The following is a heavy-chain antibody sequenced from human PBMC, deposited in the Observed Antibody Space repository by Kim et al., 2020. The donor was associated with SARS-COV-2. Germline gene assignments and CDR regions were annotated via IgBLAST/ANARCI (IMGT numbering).Heavy chain of an antibody. CDR1: GGSISSSSYY. D-gene: IGHD6-13*01. V-gene: IGHV4-39*01. J-gene: IGHJ6*02. CDR2: IYYSGST. CDR3: ARPGIAAAGTENYYYGMDV. Sequence: SETLSLTCTVSGGSISSSSYYWGWIRQPPGKGLEWIGSIYYSGSTYYNPSLKSRVTISVDTSKNQFSLKLSSVTAADTAVYYCARPGIAAAGTENYYYGMDVWGQGTTVTVSS.